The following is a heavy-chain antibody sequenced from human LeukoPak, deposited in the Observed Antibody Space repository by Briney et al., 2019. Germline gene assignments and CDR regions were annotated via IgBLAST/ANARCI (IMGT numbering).Heavy chain of an antibody. CDR3: ARTYDYGDYGGGYWFDP. J-gene: IGHJ5*02. CDR2: ISAYNGNT. V-gene: IGHV1-18*01. Sequence: GASVKVSCKASGYTFTSYGISWVRQAPGQGLEWMGWISAYNGNTNYAQKLQGRVTMTTDTSTSTAYMELRSLRSDDTAVYYCARTYDYGDYGGGYWFDPWGQGTLVTVSS. CDR1: GYTFTSYG. D-gene: IGHD4-17*01.